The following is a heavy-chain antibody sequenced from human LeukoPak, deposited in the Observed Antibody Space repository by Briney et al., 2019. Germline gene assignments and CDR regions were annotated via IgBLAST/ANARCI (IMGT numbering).Heavy chain of an antibody. CDR2: INGGGSTV. CDR1: RFTFSNYA. CDR3: ARDAHYYDTSGYFRAPFDY. D-gene: IGHD3-22*01. V-gene: IGHV3-48*03. Sequence: GGSLRLSCAASRFTFSNYAMSWVRQAPGKGLEWISYINGGGSTVYYADSVKGRFTISRDNAKNSLYLQMNSLRAEDTAVYYCARDAHYYDTSGYFRAPFDYWGQGTLVTVSS. J-gene: IGHJ4*02.